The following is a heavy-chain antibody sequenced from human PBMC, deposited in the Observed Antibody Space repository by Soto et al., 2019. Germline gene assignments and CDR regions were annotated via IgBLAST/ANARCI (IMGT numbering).Heavy chain of an antibody. CDR1: GGTVNSYA. Sequence: QVQLVQSGAEVKKPGSSVKVSCKASGGTVNSYAITWVRQAPGQGLEWMGGIIPIFGTPEYAQKFEDRVTITADEATNTAYMELSSVISEDTAVYYCGRAAGHSGLAYVFDSWGQGTLVTVSS. V-gene: IGHV1-69*01. CDR2: IIPIFGTP. J-gene: IGHJ4*02. CDR3: GRAAGHSGLAYVFDS. D-gene: IGHD6-13*01.